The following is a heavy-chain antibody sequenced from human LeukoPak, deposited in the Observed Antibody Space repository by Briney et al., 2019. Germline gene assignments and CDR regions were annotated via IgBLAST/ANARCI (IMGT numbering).Heavy chain of an antibody. J-gene: IGHJ3*02. V-gene: IGHV1-8*01. D-gene: IGHD5-12*01. CDR1: GYTFTSYD. CDR3: ARGRATKDAFDI. Sequence: ASVKVSCKASGYTFTSYDINWVRQATGQGLEWMGWMNPNSGNTGYAQKFQGRVTMTRNTSISTAYMELSSLRSEDTAVYYCARGRATKDAFDIWGQGTMVTVSS. CDR2: MNPNSGNT.